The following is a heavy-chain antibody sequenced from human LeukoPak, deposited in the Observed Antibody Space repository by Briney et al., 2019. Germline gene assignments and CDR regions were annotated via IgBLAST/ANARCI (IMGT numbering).Heavy chain of an antibody. CDR3: ARGNYDSSGYYFD. D-gene: IGHD3-22*01. CDR2: ISSSGSTT. CDR1: GFTFSSYE. Sequence: QPGGSLRLSCAASGFTFSSYEMNWVRQAPGKGLEWVSYISSSGSTTHYADSVKGRFTISGDNAKKSLYLQMNSLRAEDTAVYYCARGNYDSSGYYFDWGQGTLVTVSS. V-gene: IGHV3-48*03. J-gene: IGHJ4*02.